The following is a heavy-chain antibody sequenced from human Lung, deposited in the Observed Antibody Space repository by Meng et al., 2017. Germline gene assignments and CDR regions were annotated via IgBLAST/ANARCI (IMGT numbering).Heavy chain of an antibody. CDR1: GGSFSTHT. V-gene: IGHV1-69*13. CDR2: LIAVFDKT. CDR3: ARGRRNEPLFDY. Sequence: QVQLVQSGAEVKKPGSSVKVACKTSGGSFSTHTFSWVRQAPGQGLEWMGGLIAVFDKTKAAPRFQDRVTFTADESTSTAYMELSSLTFDDTAAYFCARGRRNEPLFDYWGQGTLVTVSS. J-gene: IGHJ4*02. D-gene: IGHD1-14*01.